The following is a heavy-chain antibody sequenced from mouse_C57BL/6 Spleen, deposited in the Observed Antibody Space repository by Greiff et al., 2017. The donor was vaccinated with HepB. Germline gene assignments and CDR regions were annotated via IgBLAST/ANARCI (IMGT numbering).Heavy chain of an antibody. CDR2: IYPGSGST. V-gene: IGHV1-55*01. J-gene: IGHJ2*01. Sequence: QVHVKQPGAELVKPGASVKMSCKASGYTFTSYWITWVKQRPGQGLEWIGDIYPGSGSTNSNEKFKSKATLTVDTSSSTAYMQLSILTSEDSAVYYCARGKIYYDYEDYWGQGTTLTVSS. D-gene: IGHD2-4*01. CDR3: ARGKIYYDYEDY. CDR1: GYTFTSYW.